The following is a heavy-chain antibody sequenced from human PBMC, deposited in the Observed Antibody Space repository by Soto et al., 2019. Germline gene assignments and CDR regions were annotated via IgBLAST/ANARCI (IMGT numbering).Heavy chain of an antibody. V-gene: IGHV4-59*12. CDR1: GGSISHYY. Sequence: SETLSITCTVSGGSISHYYWSWIRQPPGKGLEWIGYINHSGSTNYNPSLKSRVTISVDTSKNQFSLKLSSVTAADTAVYYCASGVLDVWGKGTTVTVSS. J-gene: IGHJ6*04. CDR3: ASGVLDV. D-gene: IGHD3-16*01. CDR2: INHSGST.